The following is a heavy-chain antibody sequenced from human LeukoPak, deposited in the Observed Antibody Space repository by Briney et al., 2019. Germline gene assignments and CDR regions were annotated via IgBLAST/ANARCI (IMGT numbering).Heavy chain of an antibody. CDR3: ARDSDWAYDY. CDR2: ISTTNAI. J-gene: IGHJ4*02. D-gene: IGHD2-21*01. V-gene: IGHV3-48*01. CDR1: GFTLSSYN. Sequence: GGSLRLSCAASGFTLSSYNMNWVGQAPGKGLEWVSYISTTNAIYYADSVKGRFTISRDNAKNSLYLQMSSLRVEDTALYYCARDSDWAYDYWGQGTLVTVSS.